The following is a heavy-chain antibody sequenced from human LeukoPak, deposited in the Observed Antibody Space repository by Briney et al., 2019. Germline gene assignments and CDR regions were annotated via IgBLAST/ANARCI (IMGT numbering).Heavy chain of an antibody. CDR3: AREFDPGLMWYWFDP. V-gene: IGHV1-2*02. Sequence: GASVKVSCKASGYTFTGHYVHWVRQAPGQGLEWMGWINPDSGGTNYAQTFQGRVTMTRDTSISTACMELRSLRSDDTAVYYCAREFDPGLMWYWFDPWGQGTLVTVSS. D-gene: IGHD2-8*01. J-gene: IGHJ5*02. CDR1: GYTFTGHY. CDR2: INPDSGGT.